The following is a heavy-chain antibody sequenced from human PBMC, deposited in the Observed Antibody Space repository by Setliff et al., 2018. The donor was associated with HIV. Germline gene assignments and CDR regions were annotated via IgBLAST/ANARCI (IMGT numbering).Heavy chain of an antibody. D-gene: IGHD3-22*01. V-gene: IGHV1-18*01. CDR3: AREIGDYYDSSGYYPPTDYYYGMDV. CDR1: GYTFTSYD. CDR2: ISAYNGKT. Sequence: ASVKVSCKASGYTFTSYDISWVRQAPGQGLEWMGWISAYNGKTNYAQKLQGRVTMTTDTSTSTAYMELRSLRSDDTAVYYRAREIGDYYDSSGYYPPTDYYYGMDVWGQGTTVTVSS. J-gene: IGHJ6*02.